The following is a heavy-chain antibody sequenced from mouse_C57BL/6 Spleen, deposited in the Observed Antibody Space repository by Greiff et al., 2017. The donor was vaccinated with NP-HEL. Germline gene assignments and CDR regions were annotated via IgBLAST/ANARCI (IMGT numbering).Heavy chain of an antibody. CDR1: GYAFTNYL. CDR2: INPGSGGT. J-gene: IGHJ2*01. V-gene: IGHV1-54*01. Sequence: VQLQQSGAELVRPGTSVKVSCKASGYAFTNYLIEWVKQRPGQGLEWIGVINPGSGGTNYNEKFKGKATLTADKSSSTAYMQLSSLTSEDSAVYFCARKGAYYSNYDYWGQGTTLTVSS. CDR3: ARKGAYYSNYDY. D-gene: IGHD2-5*01.